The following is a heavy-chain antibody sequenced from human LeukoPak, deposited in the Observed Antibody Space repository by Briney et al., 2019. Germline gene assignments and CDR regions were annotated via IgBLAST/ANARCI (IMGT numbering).Heavy chain of an antibody. CDR2: IYPGDSDT. V-gene: IGHV5-51*01. J-gene: IGHJ4*02. Sequence: GESLKISCKGSGYSFTSYWIGWVRQMPGKGLEWMGIIYPGDSDTRYSPSFQGQVTISADKSISTAYLQWSSLKASDTAMYYCARPATSYYDFWGDYLKSEPYYFDYWGQGTLVTVSS. D-gene: IGHD3-3*01. CDR1: GYSFTSYW. CDR3: ARPATSYYDFWGDYLKSEPYYFDY.